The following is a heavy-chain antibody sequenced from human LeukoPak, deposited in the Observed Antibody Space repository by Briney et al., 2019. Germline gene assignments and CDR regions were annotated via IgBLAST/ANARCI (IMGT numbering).Heavy chain of an antibody. CDR2: IYPGDSDT. CDR3: ASGDSSSWTRTDY. D-gene: IGHD6-13*01. J-gene: IGHJ4*02. V-gene: IGHV5-51*01. CDR1: GYSFTSYW. Sequence: GESLKISRKGSGYSFTSYWIGWVRQMPGKGLEWMGIIYPGDSDTRYSPSFQGQVTISADKSISTAYLQWSSLKASDTAMYYCASGDSSSWTRTDYWGQGTLVTVSS.